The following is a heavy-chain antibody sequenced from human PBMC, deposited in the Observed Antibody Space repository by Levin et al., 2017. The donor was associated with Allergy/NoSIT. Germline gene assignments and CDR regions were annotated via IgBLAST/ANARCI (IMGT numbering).Heavy chain of an antibody. J-gene: IGHJ6*02. CDR2: ISSYNGNT. V-gene: IGHV1-18*01. D-gene: IGHD3-9*01. Sequence: GESLKISCQASGYTFTSHGISWVRQAPGQGLEWMGWISSYNGNTKYAQNFEGRVTMTTDRSTTTVYMELRSLRSDDTAVYYCARDREVRYFDWSISSSAGASDMDVWGQGTTVTVSS. CDR1: GYTFTSHG. CDR3: ARDREVRYFDWSISSSAGASDMDV.